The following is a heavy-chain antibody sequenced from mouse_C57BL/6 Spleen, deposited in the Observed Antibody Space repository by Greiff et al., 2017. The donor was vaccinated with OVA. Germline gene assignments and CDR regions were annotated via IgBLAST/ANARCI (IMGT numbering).Heavy chain of an antibody. Sequence: VQLQQSGAELVRPGASVTLSCKASGYTFTDYEMHWVKQTPVHGLEWIGAIDPETGGTAYNQKFKGKAILTADKSSSTAYMELRSLTSEDSAVYYCTRSATTVVAPFAYWGQGTLVTVSA. V-gene: IGHV1-15*01. J-gene: IGHJ3*01. CDR3: TRSATTVVAPFAY. D-gene: IGHD1-1*01. CDR1: GYTFTDYE. CDR2: IDPETGGT.